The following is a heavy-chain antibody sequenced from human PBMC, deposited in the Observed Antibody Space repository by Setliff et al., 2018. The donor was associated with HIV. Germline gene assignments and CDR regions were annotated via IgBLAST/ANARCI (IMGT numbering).Heavy chain of an antibody. CDR2: ISGSGGST. CDR3: AKTSNTGYLFCSDY. D-gene: IGHD3-9*01. Sequence: GGSLRLSCAASRFTFSNYAMTWVRQAPGKGLEWVSVISGSGGSTYYADSVKGRFTISRDNSKNTLYLQMNRLRADDTAVYYCAKTSNTGYLFCSDYWGQGTLVTVSS. J-gene: IGHJ4*02. V-gene: IGHV3-23*01. CDR1: RFTFSNYA.